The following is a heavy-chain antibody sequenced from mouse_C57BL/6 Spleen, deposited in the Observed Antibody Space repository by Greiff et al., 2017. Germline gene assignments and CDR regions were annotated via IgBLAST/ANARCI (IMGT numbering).Heavy chain of an antibody. Sequence: VQLKESGPELVKPGASVKIPCKASGYTFTDYNMDWVKQSHGKSLEWIGDINPNNGGTIYNQKFKGKATLTVDKSSSTAYMELRSLTSEDTAVYYCAQKLGRFYAMDYWGQGTSVTVSS. CDR1: GYTFTDYN. V-gene: IGHV1-18*01. CDR2: INPNNGGT. D-gene: IGHD4-1*01. J-gene: IGHJ4*01. CDR3: AQKLGRFYAMDY.